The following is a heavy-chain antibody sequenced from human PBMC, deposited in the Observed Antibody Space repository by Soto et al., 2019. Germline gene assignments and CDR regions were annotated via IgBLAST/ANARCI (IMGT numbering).Heavy chain of an antibody. Sequence: QVQLQESGPGLVKPSETLSLTCTVSGGSVSSASYYCSWIRQTPGKGLEWIAYGYYTGSTNYNASLVCRVNITLETSNSPFSLKLTSLTAADTAVYYCARTGFCIGGSVYFTWFAPWGQGTLVTVSS. CDR2: GYYTGST. D-gene: IGHD2-15*01. CDR3: ARTGFCIGGSVYFTWFAP. J-gene: IGHJ5*02. CDR1: GGSVSSASYY. V-gene: IGHV4-61*01.